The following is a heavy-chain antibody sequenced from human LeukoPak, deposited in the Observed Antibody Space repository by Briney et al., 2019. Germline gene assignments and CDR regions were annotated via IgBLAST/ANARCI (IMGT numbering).Heavy chain of an antibody. Sequence: PSETVFLTCTVSVGIISNYYCSWIRQPPGKGLEWIGYIYSSGSTNYNPSLKSRVTISVDTSKNQFSLKLSSVTAADTAVYYCARSKNGPAATFYYYGMDVWGQGTTVTVSS. CDR2: IYSSGST. J-gene: IGHJ6*02. D-gene: IGHD2-2*01. CDR1: VGIISNYY. V-gene: IGHV4-59*08. CDR3: ARSKNGPAATFYYYGMDV.